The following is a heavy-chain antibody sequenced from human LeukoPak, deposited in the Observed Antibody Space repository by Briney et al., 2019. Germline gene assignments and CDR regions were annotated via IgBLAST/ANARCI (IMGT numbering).Heavy chain of an antibody. CDR3: ARAGLRMATIISVREYNWFDP. V-gene: IGHV1-46*01. D-gene: IGHD5-12*01. J-gene: IGHJ5*02. CDR1: GYTFTSYY. CDR2: INPSGGST. Sequence: ASVKVSCKASGYTFTSYYMHWVRQAPGQGLEWMGIINPSGGSTSYAQKFQGRVTMTTDTSTSTAYMELRSLRSDDTAVYYCARAGLRMATIISVREYNWFDPWGQGTLVTVSS.